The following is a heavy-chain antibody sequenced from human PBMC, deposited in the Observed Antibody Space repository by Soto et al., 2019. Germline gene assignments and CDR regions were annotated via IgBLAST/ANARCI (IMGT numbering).Heavy chain of an antibody. Sequence: GESLQVSCLASGYKFSGYWIGLVRHMPGKGLERMGIIYPGDSDTRYSPSFQGQVTISADKSITTTYLQWSSLKASDTAIYYCARLFDTSGWYDYWGQGTLVTVSS. CDR2: IYPGDSDT. V-gene: IGHV5-51*01. J-gene: IGHJ4*02. CDR3: ARLFDTSGWYDY. CDR1: GYKFSGYW. D-gene: IGHD6-19*01.